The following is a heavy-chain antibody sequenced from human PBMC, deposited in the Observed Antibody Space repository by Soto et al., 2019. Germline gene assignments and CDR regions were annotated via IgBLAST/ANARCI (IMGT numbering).Heavy chain of an antibody. J-gene: IGHJ4*02. Sequence: QVKLVQSGAEVKKPGTSMKVSCKDSGYTFGTSGISWIRQAPGQGLEWMGWISAYNGNTNYEQKLKDRVTMTTDTSTNTAYLELRSMRADDTAVYYCARAGHYYGSSGYANWGQGTLVTVSS. V-gene: IGHV1-18*01. CDR2: ISAYNGNT. CDR1: GYTFGTSG. D-gene: IGHD3-22*01. CDR3: ARAGHYYGSSGYAN.